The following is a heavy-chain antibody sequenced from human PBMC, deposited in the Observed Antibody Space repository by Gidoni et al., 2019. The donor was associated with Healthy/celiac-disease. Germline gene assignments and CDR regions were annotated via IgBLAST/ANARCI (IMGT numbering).Heavy chain of an antibody. CDR3: ARLAATGDSYYYYGMDV. D-gene: IGHD1-1*01. CDR2: INAGNGNT. J-gene: IGHJ6*02. Sequence: QAQLVQSGAEVKKPGASVKVSCKASGYTFTSYAMHWVRQAPGQRLEWMGWINAGNGNTKYSQKFQGRVTITRDTSASTAYMELSSLRSEDTAVYYCARLAATGDSYYYYGMDVWGQGTTVTVSS. CDR1: GYTFTSYA. V-gene: IGHV1-3*01.